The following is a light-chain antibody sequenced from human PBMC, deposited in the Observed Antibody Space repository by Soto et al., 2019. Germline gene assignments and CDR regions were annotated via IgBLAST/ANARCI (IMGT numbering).Light chain of an antibody. CDR3: QHYYRYPLT. CDR2: AAS. CDR1: QGISSY. J-gene: IGKJ4*01. V-gene: IGKV1-8*01. Sequence: AIRMTQSPSSFSASTGDRVTITCRASQGISSYLAWYQQKPGKAPKLLIYAASTLQSGVPSRFSGSGSGTDFTLTISCLQSEDFATYYCQHYYRYPLTFGGGTKGEIK.